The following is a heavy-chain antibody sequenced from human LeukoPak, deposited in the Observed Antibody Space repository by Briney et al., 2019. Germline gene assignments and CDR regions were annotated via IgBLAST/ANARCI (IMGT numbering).Heavy chain of an antibody. V-gene: IGHV1-2*06. CDR3: ARDYCSGGSCYFDY. Sequence: ASVKVSCKASGYTFTGYYMHWVRQAPGQGLEWMGRINPNSGGTNYAQKFQGRVTMTRETSISTAYMELSRLRSDDTAVYYCARDYCSGGSCYFDYWGQGTLVTVSS. CDR1: GYTFTGYY. CDR2: INPNSGGT. J-gene: IGHJ4*02. D-gene: IGHD2-15*01.